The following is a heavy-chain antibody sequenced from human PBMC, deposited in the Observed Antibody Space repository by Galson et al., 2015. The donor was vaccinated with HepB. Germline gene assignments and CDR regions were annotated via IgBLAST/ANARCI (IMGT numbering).Heavy chain of an antibody. CDR2: IYKGGTT. J-gene: IGHJ6*02. Sequence: SLRLSCAASGFTVSNNYMSWVRQAPGKGLEWVSVIYKGGTTYYADSVKGRFTISRDDSKNTLYLQMNSLRADDTAVYYCARDQGDDYVNYYYYYGMDVWGQGTTVTVSS. CDR1: GFTVSNNY. CDR3: ARDQGDDYVNYYYYYGMDV. D-gene: IGHD4-17*01. V-gene: IGHV3-66*02.